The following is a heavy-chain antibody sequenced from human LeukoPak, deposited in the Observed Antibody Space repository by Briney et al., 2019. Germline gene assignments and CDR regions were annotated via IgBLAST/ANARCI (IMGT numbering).Heavy chain of an antibody. V-gene: IGHV3-7*01. Sequence: HPGGSLRLSCAASGFTFSSYWMSWVRQAPGKGLEWVANIKQDGSEKYYVDSVRGRFTISRDNAKNSLYLQMNSLRAEDTAVYYCARHYYDSRGENDAFDIWGQGTMVTVSS. D-gene: IGHD3-22*01. J-gene: IGHJ3*02. CDR1: GFTFSSYW. CDR2: IKQDGSEK. CDR3: ARHYYDSRGENDAFDI.